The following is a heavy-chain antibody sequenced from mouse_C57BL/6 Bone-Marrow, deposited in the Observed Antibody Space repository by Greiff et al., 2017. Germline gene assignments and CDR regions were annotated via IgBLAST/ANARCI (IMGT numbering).Heavy chain of an antibody. CDR1: GSTFSSYT. J-gene: IGHJ1*03. V-gene: IGHV5-9-1*02. Sequence: EVQRVESGEGLVKPGGSLKLPCAASGSTFSSYTMSWVRQNPEKRLEWVAYISSGGDYIYYADTVKGRFTISRDNARNTLYMQMSSLKSEDTDMYYCTSAYYYSTDWYFDVWGTGTALTDSS. CDR3: TSAYYYSTDWYFDV. D-gene: IGHD1-1*01. CDR2: ISSGGDYI.